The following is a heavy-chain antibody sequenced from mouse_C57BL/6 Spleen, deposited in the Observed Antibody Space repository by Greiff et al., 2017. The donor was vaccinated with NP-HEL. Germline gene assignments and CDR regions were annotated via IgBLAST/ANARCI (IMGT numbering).Heavy chain of an antibody. CDR1: GYSITSGYY. CDR3: ARNRAGTWYFDY. D-gene: IGHD3-3*01. V-gene: IGHV3-6*01. J-gene: IGHJ2*01. CDR2: ISYDGSN. Sequence: EVQLQQSGPGLVKPSQSLSLTCSVTGYSITSGYYWNWIRQFPGNKLEWMGYISYDGSNNYNPSLKNRISINRDTSKNQFFLKLNSVTTEDTATYYCARNRAGTWYFDYWGQGTTLTVSS.